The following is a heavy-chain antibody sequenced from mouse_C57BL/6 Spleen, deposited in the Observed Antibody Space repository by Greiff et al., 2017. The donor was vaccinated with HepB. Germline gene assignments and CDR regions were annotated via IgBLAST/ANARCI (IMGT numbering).Heavy chain of an antibody. CDR1: GFTFSSYA. CDR2: ISDGGSYT. J-gene: IGHJ2*01. Sequence: EVHLVESGGGLVKPGGSLKLSCAASGFTFSSYAMSWVRQTPEKRLEWVATISDGGSYTYYPDNVKGRFTISRDNAKNNLYLQMSHLKSEDTAMYYCARDRDGYSYFDYWCQGTTLTVSS. V-gene: IGHV5-4*01. CDR3: ARDRDGYSYFDY. D-gene: IGHD2-3*01.